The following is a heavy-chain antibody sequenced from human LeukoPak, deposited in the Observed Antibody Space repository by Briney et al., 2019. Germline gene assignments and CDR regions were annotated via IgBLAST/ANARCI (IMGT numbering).Heavy chain of an antibody. CDR1: GFSFSNYA. Sequence: GGSLRLSCAGSGFSFSNYAMIWVRQAPGKGLEWVSAITGSGGNRFYAGSVKGRFTISRDNSRNTLYLQMDSLRGDDTAVYYCAKGPNGDYIGAFDFQRWGQGTQVTVSS. D-gene: IGHD4-17*01. J-gene: IGHJ1*01. CDR2: ITGSGGNR. V-gene: IGHV3-23*01. CDR3: AKGPNGDYIGAFDFQR.